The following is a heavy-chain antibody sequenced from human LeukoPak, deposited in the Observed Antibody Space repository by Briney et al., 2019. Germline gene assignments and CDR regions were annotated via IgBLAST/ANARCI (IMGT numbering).Heavy chain of an antibody. Sequence: GGSLRHSCAASGFTFSSYAMSWVRQAPGKGLEWVSLISGSGGSTYYADSVKGRFTISRDNSKNTLYLQMNSLRVEDTAGYYCAKSPVPYCSGGSCYGMDVWGQGTTVTVSS. J-gene: IGHJ6*02. CDR2: ISGSGGST. CDR3: AKSPVPYCSGGSCYGMDV. V-gene: IGHV3-23*01. D-gene: IGHD2-15*01. CDR1: GFTFSSYA.